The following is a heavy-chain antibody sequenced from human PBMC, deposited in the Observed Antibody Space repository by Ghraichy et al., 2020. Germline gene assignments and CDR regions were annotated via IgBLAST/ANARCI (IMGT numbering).Heavy chain of an antibody. CDR1: GFSLGKARMG. CDR2: IFSNDKK. V-gene: IGHV2-26*01. Sequence: SGPTLVKPTETLTLTCTVSGFSLGKARMGVTWIRQPPGKALEWLAHIFSNDKKSYSTSLKSRLTISKDTSKSQVVLTMTNMDPVDTATYYCARVEMATTYYFDYWGQGTLVTVSS. CDR3: ARVEMATTYYFDY. J-gene: IGHJ4*02. D-gene: IGHD5-24*01.